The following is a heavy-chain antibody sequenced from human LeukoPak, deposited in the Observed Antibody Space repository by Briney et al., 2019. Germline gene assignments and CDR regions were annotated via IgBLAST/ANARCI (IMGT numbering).Heavy chain of an antibody. CDR3: ARGQAYSHFDY. D-gene: IGHD2-21*01. CDR2: ISAYNGNT. CDR1: GYSFADYY. J-gene: IGHJ4*02. Sequence: GASVKVSCKASGYSFADYYMHWVRQAPGQGLEWMGWISAYNGNTNYAQKLQGRVTMTTDTSTSTAYMELRSLRADDTAVYYCARGQAYSHFDYWGQGTLVTVSS. V-gene: IGHV1-18*04.